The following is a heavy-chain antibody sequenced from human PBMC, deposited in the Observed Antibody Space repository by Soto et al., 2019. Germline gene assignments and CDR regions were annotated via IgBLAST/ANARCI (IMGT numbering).Heavy chain of an antibody. CDR1: GGSISSYY. D-gene: IGHD6-19*01. J-gene: IGHJ4*02. Sequence: SETLSLTCTVSGGSISSYYWSWIRQPPGKGLEWIGYIYYSGSTNYNPSLKSRVTISVDTSKNQFSLKLSSVTAADTAVYYCARSSSGWRIDFDYWGQGTLVTVSS. CDR3: ARSSSGWRIDFDY. CDR2: IYYSGST. V-gene: IGHV4-59*08.